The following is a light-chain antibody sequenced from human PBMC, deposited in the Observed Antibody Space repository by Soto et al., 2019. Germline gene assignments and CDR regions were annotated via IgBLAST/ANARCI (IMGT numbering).Light chain of an antibody. V-gene: IGLV2-14*01. CDR2: EVT. J-gene: IGLJ1*01. Sequence: LTQPASLSGSPGQSITLSCTGNRRDVGGYPYVSWYQHHPGKAPQLIIYEVTNRPSGVSHRFSGSKSGNTASLTISGLQAEDEAEYYCSSYRVTDTLVFGSGTKVTVL. CDR3: SSYRVTDTLV. CDR1: RRDVGGYPY.